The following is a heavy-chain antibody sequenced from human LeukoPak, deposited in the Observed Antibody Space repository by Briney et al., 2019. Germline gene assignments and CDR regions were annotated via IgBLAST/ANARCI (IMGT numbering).Heavy chain of an antibody. CDR2: IYYRGST. D-gene: IGHD3-16*01. V-gene: IGHV4-30-4*01. Sequence: PSETLCLTCTVSGGSISSGDYYWSWIRPPPGKGLEWIGYIYYRGSTYYNPYLNSRVTISVDTSKNQFSLKLSSVTAADTAVYYCARAYDYVWGSYRLVFDYWGQGNLLTVPS. CDR1: GGSISSGDYY. CDR3: ARAYDYVWGSYRLVFDY. J-gene: IGHJ4*02.